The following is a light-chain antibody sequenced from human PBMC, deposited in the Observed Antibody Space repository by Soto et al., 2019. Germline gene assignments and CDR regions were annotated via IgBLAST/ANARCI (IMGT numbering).Light chain of an antibody. J-gene: IGKJ1*01. V-gene: IGKV1-5*01. Sequence: DIQMTQSPSTLSASVGDRVTVTCRASQSINIWLAWYQQKPGKAPKLLIYDASILESGVPSRFSGSGSGTEFTLTISSLQPDDFATYYCQQYNSDPRTFGQGTKVDIK. CDR1: QSINIW. CDR3: QQYNSDPRT. CDR2: DAS.